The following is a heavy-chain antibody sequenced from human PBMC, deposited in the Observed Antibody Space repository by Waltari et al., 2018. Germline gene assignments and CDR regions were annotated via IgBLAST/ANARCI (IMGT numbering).Heavy chain of an antibody. J-gene: IGHJ4*02. CDR2: IYYAGNA. Sequence: QLQLQESGPGLVKPSETLSITCTVSGGSITHSDYYWGWIRQPPGKGLEWIGAIYYAGNAYYNPSLMSRVTISVDTSKNQFSLKLSSVTAADTAVYYCARQGASSWFYVTFDYWGQGTLVPVSS. CDR3: ARQGASSWFYVTFDY. D-gene: IGHD6-13*01. CDR1: GGSITHSDYY. V-gene: IGHV4-39*01.